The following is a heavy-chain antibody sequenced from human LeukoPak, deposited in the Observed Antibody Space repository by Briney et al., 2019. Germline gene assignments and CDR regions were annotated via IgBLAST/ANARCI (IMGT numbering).Heavy chain of an antibody. CDR2: IKQDGSEK. CDR1: GFTFSYYW. V-gene: IGHV3-7*04. J-gene: IGHJ4*02. CDR3: ARDEHQYYHARSGRFDY. D-gene: IGHD3-22*01. Sequence: GGSLRLSCAASGFTFSYYWMGWVCQAPGKGLEWVANIKQDGSEKYYVDSVKGRFTISRDNAKNSLYLQMNSMRAEDTAVYYCARDEHQYYHARSGRFDYWGQGILVTVSS.